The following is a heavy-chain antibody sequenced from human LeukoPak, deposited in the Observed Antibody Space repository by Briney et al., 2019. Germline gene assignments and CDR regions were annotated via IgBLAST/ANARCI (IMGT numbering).Heavy chain of an antibody. CDR1: GGSISSYY. Sequence: SETLSLTCTVSGGSISSYYWSWIRQPAGKGLEWIGRIYTSGSTNYNPSLKSRVTMSADTSKNQFSLKLSSVTAADTAVYFCASGAVVDAFDIWGQGTMVTVSS. CDR3: ASGAVVDAFDI. J-gene: IGHJ3*02. V-gene: IGHV4-4*07. CDR2: IYTSGST. D-gene: IGHD4-23*01.